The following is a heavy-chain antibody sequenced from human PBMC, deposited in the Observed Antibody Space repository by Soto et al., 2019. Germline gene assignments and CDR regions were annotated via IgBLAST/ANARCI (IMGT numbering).Heavy chain of an antibody. CDR3: ARERKSGYFDY. J-gene: IGHJ4*02. V-gene: IGHV3-33*01. CDR2: IWYDGSNK. D-gene: IGHD3-3*01. Sequence: QVKLVESRGGVVQPGRSLRLSCAASGFTFSSYGMHWVRQAPGKGLEWVAVIWYDGSNKYYADSVKGRFTISRDNSKNTLYLQMNSLRAEDTAVYYCARERKSGYFDYWGQGTLVTVSS. CDR1: GFTFSSYG.